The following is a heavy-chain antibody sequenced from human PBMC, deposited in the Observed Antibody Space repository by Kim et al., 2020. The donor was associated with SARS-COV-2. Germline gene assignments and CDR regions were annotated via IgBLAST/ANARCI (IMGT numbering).Heavy chain of an antibody. CDR3: ARGYGSVRPIFGL. D-gene: IGHD3-10*01. Sequence: ASVKVSCKASGYTFTSYPMNWVRQAPGQGLEWMGWINTNTGNPTYAQGFTGRFVFSLDTSVSTAYLQISSLKADDTAVYFCARGYGSVRPIFGLWGQGTLVTVSS. CDR1: GYTFTSYP. V-gene: IGHV7-4-1*02. J-gene: IGHJ5*02. CDR2: INTNTGNP.